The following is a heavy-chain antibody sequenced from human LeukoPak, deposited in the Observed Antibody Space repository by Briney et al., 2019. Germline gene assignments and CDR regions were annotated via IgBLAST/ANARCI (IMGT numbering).Heavy chain of an antibody. J-gene: IGHJ4*02. CDR1: GGTFSSYA. D-gene: IGHD6-6*01. V-gene: IGHV1-69*05. CDR3: ARGEGEQLVRFDY. CDR2: IIPIFGTA. Sequence: ASVKVSCKASGGTFSSYAISWVRQAPGQGLEWMGGIIPIFGTANYAQKFQGRVTITTDESTSTAHMELSSLRSEDTAVYYCARGEGEQLVRFDYWGQGTLVTVSS.